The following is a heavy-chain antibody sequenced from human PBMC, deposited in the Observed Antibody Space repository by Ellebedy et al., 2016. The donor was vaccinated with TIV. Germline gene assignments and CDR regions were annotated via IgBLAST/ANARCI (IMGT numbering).Heavy chain of an antibody. D-gene: IGHD1-26*01. CDR1: GYSISSGYY. Sequence: SETLSLTXNVSGYSISSGYYWGWIRQPPGKGLEWIGSMFHSGSANYNPSLKSRVTISVDTSKNQFSLILSSVTAADTAVYYCARGRGGSYSIPFDYWGQGTLVTVSS. CDR3: ARGRGGSYSIPFDY. CDR2: MFHSGSA. V-gene: IGHV4-38-2*02. J-gene: IGHJ4*02.